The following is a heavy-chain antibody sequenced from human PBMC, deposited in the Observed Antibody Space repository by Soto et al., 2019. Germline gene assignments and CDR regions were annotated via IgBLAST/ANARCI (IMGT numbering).Heavy chain of an antibody. J-gene: IGHJ4*02. CDR3: AGLSSYGDGDY. V-gene: IGHV4-30-4*01. Sequence: QVQLQESGPGLVKPSQTLSLTCTVSGGSISSGDYYWSWSRQPPGKGLEWIGYIYYSGSTYYNTSRDSRVTIAVETSKTQYSLKLSFVTAAETAVYYCAGLSSYGDGDYWGQGTLVTVSS. D-gene: IGHD4-17*01. CDR1: GGSISSGDYY. CDR2: IYYSGST.